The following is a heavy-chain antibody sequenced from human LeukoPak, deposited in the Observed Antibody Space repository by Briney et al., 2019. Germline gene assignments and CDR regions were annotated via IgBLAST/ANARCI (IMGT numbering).Heavy chain of an antibody. V-gene: IGHV3-30*04. D-gene: IGHD2-15*01. Sequence: GGSLRLSCAASGFTFSSYAMHWVRQAPGEGLEWVAVISYDGSNKYYADSVKGRFTISRDNSKNTLYLQMNSLRAEDTAVYYCARDAEGGTLFDYWGQGTLVTVSS. J-gene: IGHJ4*02. CDR3: ARDAEGGTLFDY. CDR1: GFTFSSYA. CDR2: ISYDGSNK.